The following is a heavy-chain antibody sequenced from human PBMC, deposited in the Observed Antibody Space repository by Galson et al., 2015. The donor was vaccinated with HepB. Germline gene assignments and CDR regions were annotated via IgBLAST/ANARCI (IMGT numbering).Heavy chain of an antibody. J-gene: IGHJ4*02. V-gene: IGHV3-23*01. CDR1: GFTFSHYA. CDR2: ISGSEDTT. CDR3: AKVVAARSRGQTDY. Sequence: SLRLSCAASGFTFSHYAMSWVRQAPGKGLEWVSTISGSEDTTYYADSVKGRFTISRDNSQNTLYLQMNGLGADDTAVYYCAKVVAARSRGQTDYWGQGTLVTVSS. D-gene: IGHD6-6*01.